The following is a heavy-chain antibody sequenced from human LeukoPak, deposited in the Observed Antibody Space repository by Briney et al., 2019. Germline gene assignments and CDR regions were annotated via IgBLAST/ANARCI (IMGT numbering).Heavy chain of an antibody. CDR1: GFTFSSYW. J-gene: IGHJ4*02. D-gene: IGHD2-21*02. CDR2: IKQDGSEK. Sequence: PGGSLRLSCAASGFTFSSYWMSWVRQAPGKGLEWVANIKQDGSEKYYVDSVKGRFTISKDNAKNSLYLQMSSLRAEDTAVYYCASLVYCGADCYTDYWGQGTLVTVSS. V-gene: IGHV3-7*01. CDR3: ASLVYCGADCYTDY.